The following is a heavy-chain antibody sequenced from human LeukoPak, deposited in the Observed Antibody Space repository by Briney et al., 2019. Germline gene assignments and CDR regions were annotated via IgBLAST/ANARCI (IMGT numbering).Heavy chain of an antibody. J-gene: IGHJ4*02. D-gene: IGHD6-13*01. CDR2: ISSSGSTI. CDR1: GFTFSDYY. Sequence: AGGSLRLSCAASGFTFSDYYMSWIRQAPGKGLEWVSYISSSGSTIYYADSVKGRFTISRDNAKNSLYLQMNSLRAEDTALYYCAKASEAAAGSLDYWGQGTLVTVSS. V-gene: IGHV3-11*01. CDR3: AKASEAAAGSLDY.